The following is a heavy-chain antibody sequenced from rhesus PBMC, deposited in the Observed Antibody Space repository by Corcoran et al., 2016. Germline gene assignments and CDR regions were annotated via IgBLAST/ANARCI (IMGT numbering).Heavy chain of an antibody. J-gene: IGHJ6*01. CDR2: SYGDSAST. V-gene: IGHV4-73*01. CDR3: AYLSGSNYGLDS. D-gene: IGHD2-21*01. Sequence: QVKLQQWGEGLVKPSETLPLTCAVLGGSLRGYYWRWIRQPPGKGLDGIGNSYGDSASTNYNPSLKNRVTISKDTSKNQFSLKLSSVTAADTAVYYCAYLSGSNYGLDSWGQGVVVTVSS. CDR1: GGSLRGYY.